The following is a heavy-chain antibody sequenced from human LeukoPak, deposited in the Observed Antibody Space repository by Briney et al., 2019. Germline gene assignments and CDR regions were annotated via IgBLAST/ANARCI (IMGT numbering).Heavy chain of an antibody. CDR3: ATSMRWVRGVTITVYYYYGMDV. Sequence: GASVKVSCKVSGYTLTELSMHWVRQAPGKGLEWMGGFDPEDGETIYAQKFQGRVTMTEDTSTDTAYMELSSLRSEDTAVYYCATSMRWVRGVTITVYYYYGMDVWGQGTTVTVYS. D-gene: IGHD3-10*01. J-gene: IGHJ6*02. V-gene: IGHV1-24*01. CDR2: FDPEDGET. CDR1: GYTLTELS.